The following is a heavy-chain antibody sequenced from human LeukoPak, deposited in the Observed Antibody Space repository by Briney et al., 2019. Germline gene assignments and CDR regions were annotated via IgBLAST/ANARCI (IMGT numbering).Heavy chain of an antibody. J-gene: IGHJ5*02. Sequence: PGGSLRLSCAASGFTFSSYAMSWVRQAPGKLLEWVSSIGGADSNTYYACSVKGRFTISRDSSKNTLYLQMNSLRAEDMAIYYCANVHGVALWGQGTLVTVSS. V-gene: IGHV3-23*01. D-gene: IGHD3-10*01. CDR3: ANVHGVAL. CDR1: GFTFSSYA. CDR2: IGGADSNT.